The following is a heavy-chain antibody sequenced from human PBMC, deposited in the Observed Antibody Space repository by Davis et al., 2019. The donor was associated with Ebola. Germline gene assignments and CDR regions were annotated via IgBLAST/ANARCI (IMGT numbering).Heavy chain of an antibody. CDR2: IYWDDDK. D-gene: IGHD1-7*01. J-gene: IGHJ6*02. V-gene: IGHV2-5*02. Sequence: SGSTLVKPTQTLTLTCTFSGFPLSTSAVGVGWIRQPPGKALEWLALIYWDDDKRYSPSLKRRLTITKDTSKNRVVLTMTNMDPVDTATYYCAHRHLTTTTDYGMDVWGQGTTVTVSS. CDR3: AHRHLTTTTDYGMDV. CDR1: GFPLSTSAVG.